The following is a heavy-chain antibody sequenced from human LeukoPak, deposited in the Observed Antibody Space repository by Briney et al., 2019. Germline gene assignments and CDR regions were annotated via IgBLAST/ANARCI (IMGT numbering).Heavy chain of an antibody. J-gene: IGHJ6*02. D-gene: IGHD2-21*01. V-gene: IGHV3-7*01. CDR2: IKQDGSEK. CDR3: TSLSNSSGMDV. CDR1: GFGFSTSW. Sequence: GGSLRLSCAASGFGFSTSWMSWVRQAPGNGLEWVANIKQDGSEKYYVDSVKGRFTISRDNAKNSVYLQMNSLRDEDTAVYYCTSLSNSSGMDVWGQGTTATVSS.